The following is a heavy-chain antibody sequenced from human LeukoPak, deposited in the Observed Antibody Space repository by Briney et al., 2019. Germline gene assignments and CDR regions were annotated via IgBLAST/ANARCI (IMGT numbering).Heavy chain of an antibody. Sequence: GGSLRLSCAASGFTFSSYAMTWVRQAPGKGLEWVSVIYSGGSTYYADSVKGRFTISRDNSKNTLYLQMNSLRAEDTAVYYCARGSDEAFDYWGQGTLVTVSS. V-gene: IGHV3-66*01. J-gene: IGHJ4*02. CDR1: GFTFSSYA. CDR2: IYSGGST. CDR3: ARGSDEAFDY.